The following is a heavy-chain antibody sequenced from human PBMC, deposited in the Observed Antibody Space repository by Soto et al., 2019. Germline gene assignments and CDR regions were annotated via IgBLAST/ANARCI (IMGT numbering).Heavy chain of an antibody. CDR3: SRGILF. D-gene: IGHD5-18*01. V-gene: IGHV4-31*03. CDR1: GGSINSGGYC. CDR2: ISYGGST. J-gene: IGHJ4*02. Sequence: QVQLQESGPGLVKPSQTLSLTCTVSGGSINSGGYCWIWIRQHQGKGLDWIGCISYGGSTSYTPSLKSRVTISVDTSKNQFSLKLTSVTAADTAVYYCSRGILFWGQGALITVSS.